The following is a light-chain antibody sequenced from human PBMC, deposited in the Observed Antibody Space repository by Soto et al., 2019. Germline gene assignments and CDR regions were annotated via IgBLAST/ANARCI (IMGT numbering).Light chain of an antibody. CDR3: QQYNNWPHT. Sequence: EIVMTQSPATLSVSPGERATLSCRASQSVSSNLAWYQQKPGQAPRLLIYGASTRATRIPARFSGSGSGTDFTLTISSLQSEDFAVYYCQQYNNWPHTLGQGTKVEIK. J-gene: IGKJ2*01. CDR2: GAS. V-gene: IGKV3-15*01. CDR1: QSVSSN.